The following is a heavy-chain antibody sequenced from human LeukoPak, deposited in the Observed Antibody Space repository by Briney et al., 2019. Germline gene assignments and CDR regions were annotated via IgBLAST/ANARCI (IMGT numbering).Heavy chain of an antibody. V-gene: IGHV3-74*01. CDR2: INSDGSST. J-gene: IGHJ5*02. CDR1: GFTFSNYW. CDR3: AKGRRSGWYNWFDP. Sequence: GGSLRLSCVASGFTFSNYWMHWVRQAPGKGLVWVSRINSDGSSTTYADSVKGRFTISRDNAENTLYLQMNSLRAEDTAVYYCAKGRRSGWYNWFDPWGQGTLVTVSS. D-gene: IGHD6-19*01.